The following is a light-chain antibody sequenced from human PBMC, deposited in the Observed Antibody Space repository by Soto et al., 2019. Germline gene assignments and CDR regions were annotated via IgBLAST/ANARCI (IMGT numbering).Light chain of an antibody. V-gene: IGLV8-61*01. CDR2: TTN. CDR1: SGSVSTNYY. Sequence: QAVVTQEPSFSVSPGGTVTLTCGLSSGSVSTNYYPSWYQQTPGQAPRTLIYTTNIRSSGVPDRFSGSILGNKAALTITGAQADDESDYYCALYMGGGIWVFGGGTKVTVL. J-gene: IGLJ2*01. CDR3: ALYMGGGIWV.